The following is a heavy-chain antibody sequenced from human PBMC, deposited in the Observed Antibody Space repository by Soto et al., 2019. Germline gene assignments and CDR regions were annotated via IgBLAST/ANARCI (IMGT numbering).Heavy chain of an antibody. CDR2: ISESGDST. D-gene: IGHD5-18*01. CDR3: AKSRIQGWTKGLYDH. J-gene: IGHJ4*02. Sequence: EVQLLDSGGRLVQPGGSLRLSCAASGFTFSSYAMSWVRQAPGKWLEWVSSISESGDSTSYAESVRGRFTISRDDSKNTLYLQMNSLRAEDTAVYSCAKSRIQGWTKGLYDHWGQGTLVTVSS. CDR1: GFTFSSYA. V-gene: IGHV3-23*01.